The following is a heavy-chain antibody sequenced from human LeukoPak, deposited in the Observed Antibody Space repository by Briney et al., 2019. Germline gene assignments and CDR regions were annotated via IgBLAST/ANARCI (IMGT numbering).Heavy chain of an antibody. CDR2: FDPEDGET. Sequence: ASVKVSCKVSGYTLTELSMHWVRQAPGKGLEWMGGFDPEDGETIYAQKFQGRVTVTEDTSTDTAYMELSSLRSEDTAVYYCATEFEGFLAYWGQGTLVTVSS. V-gene: IGHV1-24*01. D-gene: IGHD3-3*01. CDR1: GYTLTELS. J-gene: IGHJ4*02. CDR3: ATEFEGFLAY.